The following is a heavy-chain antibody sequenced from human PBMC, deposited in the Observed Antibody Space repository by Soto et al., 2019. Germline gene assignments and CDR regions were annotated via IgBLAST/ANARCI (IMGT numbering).Heavy chain of an antibody. V-gene: IGHV5-51*01. J-gene: IGHJ3*02. CDR1: GYSFTSYW. Sequence: RGESLKISSKGSGYSFTSYWIGWVRQMPGKGLEWMGVIYPGDSDTRYSPSFQGQVTISADKSISTAYLQWSSLKASDTAMYYCARPPYFVSSGLGPSDILGQGIMVTVAS. D-gene: IGHD3-22*01. CDR2: IYPGDSDT. CDR3: ARPPYFVSSGLGPSDI.